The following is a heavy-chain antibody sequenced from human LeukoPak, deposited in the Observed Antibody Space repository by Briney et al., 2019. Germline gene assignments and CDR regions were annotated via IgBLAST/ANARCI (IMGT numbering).Heavy chain of an antibody. Sequence: GGSLRLSCAASGFTFSSYAMSWVRQAPGKGLEWVSVISGSGDSTHYADAVKGRFTISRDNSKNTVYLQMNSRRAEDAAVYYCANEGPNFDYWGQGTLVTVSS. V-gene: IGHV3-23*01. J-gene: IGHJ4*02. CDR1: GFTFSSYA. CDR3: ANEGPNFDY. CDR2: ISGSGDST. D-gene: IGHD2-8*01.